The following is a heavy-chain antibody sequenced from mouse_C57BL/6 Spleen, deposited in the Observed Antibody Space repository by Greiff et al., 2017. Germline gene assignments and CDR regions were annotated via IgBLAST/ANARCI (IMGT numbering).Heavy chain of an antibody. CDR2: IYPSDSET. D-gene: IGHD1-1*01. CDR3: ARFGITTVVEGAFFYY. V-gene: IGHV1-61*01. J-gene: IGHJ2*01. Sequence: QVQLQQPGAELVRPGSSVKLSCKASGYTFTSYWMDWVKQRPGQGLEWIGNIYPSDSETHYNQKFKDKATLTVDKSSSTAYIQLSSLTSEDSAVYDCARFGITTVVEGAFFYYWGQGTTLTVSS. CDR1: GYTFTSYW.